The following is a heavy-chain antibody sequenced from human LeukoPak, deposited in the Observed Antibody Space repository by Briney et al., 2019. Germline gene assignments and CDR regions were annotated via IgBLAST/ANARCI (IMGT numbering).Heavy chain of an antibody. J-gene: IGHJ4*02. CDR3: ARDAYGGNGY. V-gene: IGHV4-4*07. CDR2: IDSSGST. Sequence: SETLSLTCTVSGGSISSYYWSWIRQPAGKGLEWIGRIDSSGSTNYNPSLKSRVTMSVDTSNNQLSLKLTSVTAADTAMYYCARDAYGGNGYWGQGTLVTVSS. D-gene: IGHD2-21*01. CDR1: GGSISSYY.